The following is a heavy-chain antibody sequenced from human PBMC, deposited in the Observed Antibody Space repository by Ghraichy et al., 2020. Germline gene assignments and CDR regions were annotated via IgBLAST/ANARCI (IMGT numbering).Heavy chain of an antibody. CDR2: VYTTGKT. Sequence: GSLRLSCTVSGGSLSNYYWNWIRQSAEKGLEWIGRVYTTGKTNYSPSLNRRLTMSLDTSSNQLTLQLTSVTAADTAVYYCVGAPAGTYHFDFWGQGTLVTVSS. J-gene: IGHJ4*02. CDR1: GGSLSNYY. D-gene: IGHD1-14*01. V-gene: IGHV4-4*07. CDR3: VGAPAGTYHFDF.